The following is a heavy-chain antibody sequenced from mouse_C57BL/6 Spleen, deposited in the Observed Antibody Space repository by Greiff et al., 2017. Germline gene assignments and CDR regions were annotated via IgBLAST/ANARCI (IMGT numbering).Heavy chain of an antibody. V-gene: IGHV5-4*01. Sequence: EVQVVESGGGLVKPGGSLKLSCAASGFTFSSYAMSWVRQTPEKRLEWVATISDGGSYTYYPDNVKGRFTISRDNAKNNLYLQMSHLKSEDTAMYYCASNNRLHVDYWGQGTTLTASS. J-gene: IGHJ2*01. CDR2: ISDGGSYT. CDR3: ASNNRLHVDY. CDR1: GFTFSSYA. D-gene: IGHD1-3*01.